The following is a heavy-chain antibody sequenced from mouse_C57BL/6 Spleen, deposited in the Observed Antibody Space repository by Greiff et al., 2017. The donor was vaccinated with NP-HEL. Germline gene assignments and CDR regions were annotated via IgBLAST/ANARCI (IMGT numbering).Heavy chain of an antibody. J-gene: IGHJ2*01. CDR3: ARQAFITTVVTGYFDY. D-gene: IGHD1-1*01. Sequence: EVKLVESGGGLVKPGGSLKLSCAASGFTFSSYGMSWVRQTPDKRLEWVATISSGGSYTYYPDSVKGRFTISRDNAKNTLYLQMSSLKSEDTAMYYCARQAFITTVVTGYFDYWGQGTTLTVSS. V-gene: IGHV5-6*03. CDR1: GFTFSSYG. CDR2: ISSGGSYT.